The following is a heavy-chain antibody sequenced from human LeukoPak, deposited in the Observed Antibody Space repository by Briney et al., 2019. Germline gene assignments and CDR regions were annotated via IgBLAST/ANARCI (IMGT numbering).Heavy chain of an antibody. CDR3: VRDGGGLEADGFDI. CDR2: ISHDGTNR. V-gene: IGHV3-33*08. J-gene: IGHJ3*02. D-gene: IGHD3/OR15-3a*01. CDR1: GFIFSNYG. Sequence: TGGSLRLSCAASGFIFSNYGMHWVRQAPGKGLEWVAIISHDGTNRKYVDSVKGRFTISRDNSRNTLYLQLTSLRAEDTAVYYCVRDGGGLEADGFDIWGKGTMVTVSS.